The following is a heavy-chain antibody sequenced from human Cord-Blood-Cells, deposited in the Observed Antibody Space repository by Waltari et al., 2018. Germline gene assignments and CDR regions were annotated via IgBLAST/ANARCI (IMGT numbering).Heavy chain of an antibody. Sequence: QVQLQESGPGLVKPSETLSLTCTVSGGSISSYYWSWIRQPAGKGLEWIGRIYTSGSTNYNPSLKSRVTMSVDTSKNQFSLKLSSVTAADTAVYYCARDGSHSYYDFWSGYNWFDPWGQGTLVTVSS. J-gene: IGHJ5*02. CDR2: IYTSGST. CDR3: ARDGSHSYYDFWSGYNWFDP. V-gene: IGHV4-4*07. CDR1: GGSISSYY. D-gene: IGHD3-3*01.